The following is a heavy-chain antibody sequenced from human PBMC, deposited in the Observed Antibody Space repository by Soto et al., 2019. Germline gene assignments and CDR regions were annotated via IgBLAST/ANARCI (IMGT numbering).Heavy chain of an antibody. Sequence: SETLSLTCTVSGGSITSITNHYCSWIRQPPGKGLEWIGYISYSGHTSYNPSRKSRVILSVDTSKNQVSLNLASVTAADTAVYFCATQGFGTLHGLVDVWGQGTTVTVSS. D-gene: IGHD1-7*01. J-gene: IGHJ6*02. CDR2: ISYSGHT. CDR3: ATQGFGTLHGLVDV. V-gene: IGHV4-59*08. CDR1: GGSITSITNHY.